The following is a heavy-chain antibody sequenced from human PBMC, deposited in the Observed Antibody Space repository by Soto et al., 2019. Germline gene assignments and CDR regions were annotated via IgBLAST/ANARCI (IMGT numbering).Heavy chain of an antibody. Sequence: QVQLLQSGAEVKKPGASVKVSCKASGYTFTNYGITWVRQAPGQGLEWMGWISAYNGDTHYTQRLQGRVTMTTDTSTSTAYMELGGLRSDHTAVYYCARGRQLVGYFYYYMDVWGKGTTVTVSS. CDR2: ISAYNGDT. V-gene: IGHV1-18*01. CDR3: ARGRQLVGYFYYYMDV. CDR1: GYTFTNYG. D-gene: IGHD6-6*01. J-gene: IGHJ6*03.